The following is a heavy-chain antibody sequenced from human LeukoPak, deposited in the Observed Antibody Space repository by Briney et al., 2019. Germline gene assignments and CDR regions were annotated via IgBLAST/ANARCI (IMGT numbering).Heavy chain of an antibody. CDR1: GGSIRGYY. Sequence: SGTLSLTCTVSGGSIRGYYWNWIRQPPGKGLQWIGYISYSGSTNYNPSLKSRVTISVDTSRNQASLKLTSMTAADTGVYYCARTNTFDIGGQGTMVTASS. V-gene: IGHV4-59*01. CDR3: ARTNTFDI. J-gene: IGHJ3*02. CDR2: ISYSGST.